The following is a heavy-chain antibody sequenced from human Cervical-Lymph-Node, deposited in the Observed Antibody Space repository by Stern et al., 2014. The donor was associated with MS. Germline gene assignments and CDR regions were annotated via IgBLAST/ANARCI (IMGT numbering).Heavy chain of an antibody. V-gene: IGHV3-23*01. J-gene: IGHJ2*01. CDR3: AKDGVVGGSASADWYFDL. CDR1: GFIFKNYA. Sequence: VQLLESGGGLVQPGGSLRLSWAASGFIFKNYAMSWVRQVPGKGLEWVSVISGRDGTIYYADSVKGRFTVFRDNSKNTLYLQMSSLRAEDTAVYYCAKDGVVGGSASADWYFDLWGRGTLVTVSS. D-gene: IGHD3-22*01. CDR2: ISGRDGTI.